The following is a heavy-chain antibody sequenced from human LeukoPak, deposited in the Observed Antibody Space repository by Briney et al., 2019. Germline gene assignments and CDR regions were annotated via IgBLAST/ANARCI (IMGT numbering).Heavy chain of an antibody. CDR3: ARRAYSGGWYVGFDY. V-gene: IGHV4-34*01. CDR1: GGSFSGYY. CDR2: INHSGST. Sequence: SETLSLTCAAYGGSFSGYYWSWIRNPPGKGLEWIGEINHSGSTNYNPSLKSRVTISVDTSKNQFSLKLISVTAADAAVYYCARRAYSGGWYVGFDYWGQGTLVTVSS. D-gene: IGHD6-19*01. J-gene: IGHJ4*02.